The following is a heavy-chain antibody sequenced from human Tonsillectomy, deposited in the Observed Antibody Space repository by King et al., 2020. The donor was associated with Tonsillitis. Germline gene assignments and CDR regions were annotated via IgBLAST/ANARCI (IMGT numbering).Heavy chain of an antibody. CDR2: IDWDDDK. D-gene: IGHD3-10*01. Sequence: TLKESGPALVKPTQTLTLTCTFSGFALSTSGMCLSWIRQPPGRALEWLARIDWDDDKFYSTSLKTRLTISKATSKNQVVLTMTNMDPVDTATYYCARVHRLSYGSGSYPFDYWGQGTLVTVSS. CDR1: GFALSTSGMC. J-gene: IGHJ4*02. CDR3: ARVHRLSYGSGSYPFDY. V-gene: IGHV2-70*04.